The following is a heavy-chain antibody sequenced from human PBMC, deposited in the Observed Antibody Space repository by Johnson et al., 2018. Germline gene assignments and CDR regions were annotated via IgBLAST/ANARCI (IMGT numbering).Heavy chain of an antibody. CDR3: ARGVALDY. V-gene: IGHV4-59*01. Sequence: QVQLQESGPGLVKPSETLSLTCTVSGGSINSYHWSWVRQPPGKGLEWIGFIYYSGSTNYNPSLKSRVTMSVDTSKNQFSLRLRSVTAADTAVYYCARGVALDYWGQGTLVTVSS. J-gene: IGHJ4*02. CDR1: GGSINSYH. CDR2: IYYSGST.